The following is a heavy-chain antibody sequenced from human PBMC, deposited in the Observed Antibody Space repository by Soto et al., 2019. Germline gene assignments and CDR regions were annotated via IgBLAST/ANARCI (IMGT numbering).Heavy chain of an antibody. CDR1: GFTFSSYS. Sequence: GGSLRLSCAASGFTFSSYSMSWVRQAAGKGLEWVSSISGSGGSTYYADSVKGRFTISRDNSKNTLYLQMNSLRAEDTAVYYCAKDWSAFWSGYYDYWGQGTLVNVSS. CDR3: AKDWSAFWSGYYDY. V-gene: IGHV3-23*01. D-gene: IGHD3-3*01. CDR2: ISGSGGST. J-gene: IGHJ4*02.